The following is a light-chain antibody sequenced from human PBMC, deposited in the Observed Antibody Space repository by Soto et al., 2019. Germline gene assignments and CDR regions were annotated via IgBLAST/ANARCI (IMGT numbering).Light chain of an antibody. Sequence: EIVLTQSPATLPLSPGERATLSCRASQSVSSYLAWYQQKPGQAPRLLIYDASNRATGIPARFSGSGSGTDFTLTISSLEPEDFAVYYCQQRSNWPSTFGGGTKV. CDR2: DAS. J-gene: IGKJ4*01. V-gene: IGKV3-11*01. CDR1: QSVSSY. CDR3: QQRSNWPST.